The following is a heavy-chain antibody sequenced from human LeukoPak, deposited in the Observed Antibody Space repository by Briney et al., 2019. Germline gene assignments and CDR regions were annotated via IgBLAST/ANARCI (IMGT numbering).Heavy chain of an antibody. CDR3: ARGTKVGARGY. J-gene: IGHJ4*02. D-gene: IGHD1-26*01. V-gene: IGHV1-2*02. CDR2: ITPNSGGT. CDR1: GYTFSGYY. Sequence: GASVKVSCKASGYTFSGYYMHWVRQAPGQGLQWMGWITPNSGGTNYAQKFQGRVTMTRDTSISTAYMELSSLRSDDTAVYYCARGTKVGARGYWGQGTLVTVSS.